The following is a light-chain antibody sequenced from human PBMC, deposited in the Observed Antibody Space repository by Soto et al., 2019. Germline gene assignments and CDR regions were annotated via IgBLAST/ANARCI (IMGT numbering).Light chain of an antibody. J-gene: IGKJ5*01. CDR2: GAS. CDR1: QSVSSSY. CDR3: QQYGSSPPSST. Sequence: EIVLTQSPGTLSLSPGERATLSCRASQSVSSSYLAWYQQKPGQAPRLLIYGASSRATGIPDRFSGSGSGADYTLTISRLEPEDSAMYYCQQYGSSPPSSTFGQGTRLEIK. V-gene: IGKV3-20*01.